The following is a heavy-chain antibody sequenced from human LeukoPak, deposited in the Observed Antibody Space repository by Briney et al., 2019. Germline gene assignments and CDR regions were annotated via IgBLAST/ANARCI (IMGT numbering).Heavy chain of an antibody. CDR3: ARPDCSGPTCFTLEF. Sequence: GGSLRLSCAASGFTFSSFPMDWVRQAPGKGLEWVAAISGSGGSIHLAESVRGRCTISRDNSKNTLYLQMSGLRVEDTAVYYCARPDCSGPTCFTLEFGGQGALVTVSS. CDR2: ISGSGGSI. D-gene: IGHD2-2*02. V-gene: IGHV3-23*01. CDR1: GFTFSSFP. J-gene: IGHJ4*02.